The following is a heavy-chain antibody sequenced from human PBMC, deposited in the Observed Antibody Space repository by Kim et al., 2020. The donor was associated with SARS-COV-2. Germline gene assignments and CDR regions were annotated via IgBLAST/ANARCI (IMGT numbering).Heavy chain of an antibody. Sequence: SETLSLTCTVSGGSISSSSYYWGWIRQPPGKGLEWIGSIYYSGSTYYNPSLKSRVTISVDTSKNQFSLNLSSVTAADTAVYYCASGGGLGYCSGGSCYKYYFDYWGQGTLVTVSS. CDR2: IYYSGST. V-gene: IGHV4-39*01. CDR3: ASGGGLGYCSGGSCYKYYFDY. J-gene: IGHJ4*02. D-gene: IGHD2-15*01. CDR1: GGSISSSSYY.